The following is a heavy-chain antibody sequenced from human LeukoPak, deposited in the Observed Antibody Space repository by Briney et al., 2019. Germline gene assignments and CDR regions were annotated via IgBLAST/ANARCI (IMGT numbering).Heavy chain of an antibody. CDR2: IYYSGST. CDR1: GGSISSGGYY. V-gene: IGHV4-31*03. Sequence: TLSLTCTVSGGSISSGGYYWSWIRQHPGKGLEWIGYIYYSGSTYYSPSLKSRVTISVDTSKNQFSLKLSSVTAADTAVYYCARRRVGAIYFDYWGQGTLVTVSS. J-gene: IGHJ4*02. CDR3: ARRRVGAIYFDY. D-gene: IGHD1-26*01.